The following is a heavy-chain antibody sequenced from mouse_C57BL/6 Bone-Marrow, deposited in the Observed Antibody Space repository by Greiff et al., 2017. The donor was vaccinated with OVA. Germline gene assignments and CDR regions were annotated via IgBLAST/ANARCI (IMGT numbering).Heavy chain of an antibody. Sequence: QVHVKQSGAELVKPGASVKLSCKASGYTFTEYTIHWVKQRSGQGLEWIGWFYPGSGSIKYNEKFKDKATLTADKSSSTVYMELSRLTSEDSAVYFCARHERGFITTVVVDYFDYWGQGTTLTVSS. D-gene: IGHD1-1*01. CDR1: GYTFTEYT. CDR3: ARHERGFITTVVVDYFDY. J-gene: IGHJ2*01. V-gene: IGHV1-62-2*01. CDR2: FYPGSGSI.